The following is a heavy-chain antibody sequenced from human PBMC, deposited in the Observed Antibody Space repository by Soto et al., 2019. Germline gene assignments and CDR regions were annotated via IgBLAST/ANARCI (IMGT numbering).Heavy chain of an antibody. D-gene: IGHD1-1*01. V-gene: IGHV1-69*02. CDR2: IIPILGIA. Sequence: QVQLVQSGAEVKKPGSSVKVSCKASGGTFSSYTISWVRQAPGQGLEWMGRIIPILGIANYAQKFQGRVTITADKSTSTAYMELSSLRSEDTAVYYCARELERKDYYYYMDVWGKGTTVTVSS. J-gene: IGHJ6*03. CDR1: GGTFSSYT. CDR3: ARELERKDYYYYMDV.